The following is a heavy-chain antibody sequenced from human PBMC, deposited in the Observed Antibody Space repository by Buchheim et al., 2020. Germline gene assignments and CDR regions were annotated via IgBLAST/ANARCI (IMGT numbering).Heavy chain of an antibody. CDR1: GFTFSSYW. CDR3: ARQYQYGYAQDY. D-gene: IGHD5-18*01. Sequence: EVQLVESGGGLVQPGGSLRLSCAASGFTFSSYWMHWVRQAPGKGLVWVSRVNSDGISTTYADSVKGRFTISRDNAKTTLYLQMNTLRAEDTAVYYCARQYQYGYAQDYWGQGTL. V-gene: IGHV3-74*01. J-gene: IGHJ4*02. CDR2: VNSDGIST.